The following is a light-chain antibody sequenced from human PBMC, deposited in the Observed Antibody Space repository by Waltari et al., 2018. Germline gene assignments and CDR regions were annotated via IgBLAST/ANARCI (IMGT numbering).Light chain of an antibody. Sequence: DVVMTQSPLSLPVSLGQPASISCRSRQSLAYSDGNIYLNWFQQRPGQSPRRLIYKVSNRDSGVPDRFSGSGSGTDFILKISRVEAEDVGVYYCMQALETPRTFGQGTKLEIK. J-gene: IGKJ2*01. CDR3: MQALETPRT. CDR1: QSLAYSDGNIY. CDR2: KVS. V-gene: IGKV2-30*01.